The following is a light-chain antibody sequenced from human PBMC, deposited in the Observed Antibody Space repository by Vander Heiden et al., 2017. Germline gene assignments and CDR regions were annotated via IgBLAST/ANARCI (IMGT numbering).Light chain of an antibody. CDR1: QGISSY. CDR3: LQYNSYPRT. J-gene: IGKJ1*01. CDR2: DAS. Sequence: AIRMTQSPSSLSASTGDRATITCRASQGISSYLAWYQQKPGKAPKLLIYDASTLQSGVPARFSGSGSGTDFTLTISCLQFEDVGTYYCLQYNSYPRTFGQGTKVEIK. V-gene: IGKV1-8*01.